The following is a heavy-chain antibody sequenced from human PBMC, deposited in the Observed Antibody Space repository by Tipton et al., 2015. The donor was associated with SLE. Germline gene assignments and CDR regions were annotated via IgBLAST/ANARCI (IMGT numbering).Heavy chain of an antibody. CDR2: IYYSGST. J-gene: IGHJ6*03. D-gene: IGHD6-13*01. Sequence: GSLRLSCTVSGGSISSSSYYWGWIRQPPGKGLEWIGSIYYSGSTYYNPSLKSRVTISVDTSKNQFSLKLSSVTAADTAVYYCARGRAAADLYYYYYYMDVWGKGTTVTVSS. CDR1: GGSISSSSYY. V-gene: IGHV4-39*07. CDR3: ARGRAAADLYYYYYYMDV.